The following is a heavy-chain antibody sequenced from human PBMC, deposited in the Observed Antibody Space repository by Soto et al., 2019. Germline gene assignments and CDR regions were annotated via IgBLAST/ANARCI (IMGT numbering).Heavy chain of an antibody. Sequence: ASVKVSCKASGYTSTNYAMHWVRQAPGQRLEWMGWINAGNGNTKYSQIFEGRVTITRDTSATIAYMELSSLRSEDTAVYYCARSEQYYESSGYYYPSGYYYYGMDVWGQGTTVTVSS. CDR2: INAGNGNT. CDR1: GYTSTNYA. D-gene: IGHD3-22*01. V-gene: IGHV1-3*01. CDR3: ARSEQYYESSGYYYPSGYYYYGMDV. J-gene: IGHJ6*02.